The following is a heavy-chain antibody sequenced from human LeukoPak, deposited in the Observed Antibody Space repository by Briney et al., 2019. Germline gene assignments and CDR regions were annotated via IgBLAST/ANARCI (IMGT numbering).Heavy chain of an antibody. CDR3: ARVGNDWLLSRNYYYYYMDV. V-gene: IGHV1-2*02. J-gene: IGHJ6*03. D-gene: IGHD3-9*01. CDR1: GYTFTGYY. CDR2: INPNSGGT. Sequence: ASVKVSCKASGYTFTGYYMHWVRQAPGQGLEWMGWINPNSGGTNYGRVTMTRDTSISTAYMELSRLRSDDTAVYYCARVGNDWLLSRNYYYYYMDVWGKGTTVTVSS.